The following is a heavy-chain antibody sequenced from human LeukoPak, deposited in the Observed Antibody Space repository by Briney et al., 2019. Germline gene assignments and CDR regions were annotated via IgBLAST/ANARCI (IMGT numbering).Heavy chain of an antibody. D-gene: IGHD3-10*01. CDR2: INHSGST. CDR3: ARLGYGSGSYT. V-gene: IGHV4-34*01. J-gene: IGHJ4*02. CDR1: GGSFSGYY. Sequence: SETLSLTCAVYGGSFSGYYWSWIRQPPGKGLEWIGEINHSGSTNYNPSLKSRVTISVDTSKNQFSLKLSSVTAADTAVYYCARLGYGSGSYTGGQGTLVTVSS.